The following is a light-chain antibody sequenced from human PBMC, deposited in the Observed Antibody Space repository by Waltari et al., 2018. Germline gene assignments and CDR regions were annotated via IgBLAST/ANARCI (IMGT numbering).Light chain of an antibody. V-gene: IGLV2-23*02. CDR2: EVT. J-gene: IGLJ3*02. CDR3: CSYAGTSSWV. Sequence: QSALTQPASMSGSPGHSITISCAGTSDAVGGYNLFSWYQQHPGKAPKLIIFEVTKRPSGVSYRFSGSRSGNTASLTLSGLQPEDEAAYYCCSYAGTSSWVFGGGTNVTVL. CDR1: SDAVGGYNL.